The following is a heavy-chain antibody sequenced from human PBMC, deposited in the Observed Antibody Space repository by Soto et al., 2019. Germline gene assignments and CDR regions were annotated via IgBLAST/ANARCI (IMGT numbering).Heavy chain of an antibody. D-gene: IGHD6-13*01. Sequence: SETLSLTCIVSGGSISEKYWNWVRQPPGKGLEWIGLIFANGHTEYKPSLKSRVTMSVDASKNQVSLRLTSMTAADTAVYYCVASLAASGLNRLDPWGRGTLVTVSS. V-gene: IGHV4-4*07. J-gene: IGHJ5*02. CDR3: VASLAASGLNRLDP. CDR2: IFANGHT. CDR1: GGSISEKY.